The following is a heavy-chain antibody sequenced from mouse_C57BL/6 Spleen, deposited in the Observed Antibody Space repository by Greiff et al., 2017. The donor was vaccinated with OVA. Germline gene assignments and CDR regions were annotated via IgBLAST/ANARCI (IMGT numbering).Heavy chain of an antibody. CDR1: GYTFTRYW. J-gene: IGHJ4*01. CDR2: IHPNSGST. CDR3: SRYEITTVAKYYARGY. V-gene: IGHV1-64*01. Sequence: QVQLQQPGAELVKPGASVKLSCKASGYTFTRYWMHWVKQRPGQGLEWIGMIHPNSGSTNYNEKFTSKATLTVDKSSSTAYMQLSSLPSEDSAVYYVSRYEITTVAKYYARGYWGQGTSDTVST. D-gene: IGHD1-1*01.